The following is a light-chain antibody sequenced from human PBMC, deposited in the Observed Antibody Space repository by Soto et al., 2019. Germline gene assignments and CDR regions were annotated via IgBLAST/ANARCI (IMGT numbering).Light chain of an antibody. Sequence: EIVLTQSPGTLSLSPVERSTLSCTASQSVSNNYLAWYQQKPGQSPRLLIYGASTRATGIPARFSGSGSGTDFTLTISRLDPEDFAVYYCQQYGTSPRTFGQGTRVDIK. CDR2: GAS. V-gene: IGKV3-20*01. J-gene: IGKJ1*01. CDR1: QSVSNNY. CDR3: QQYGTSPRT.